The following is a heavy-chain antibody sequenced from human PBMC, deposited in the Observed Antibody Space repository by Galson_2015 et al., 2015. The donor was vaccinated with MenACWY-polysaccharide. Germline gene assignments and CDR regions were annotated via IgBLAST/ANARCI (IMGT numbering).Heavy chain of an antibody. J-gene: IGHJ4*02. CDR1: GGTFSSYG. D-gene: IGHD4-23*01. V-gene: IGHV1-69*13. CDR3: ARLSTVASSGGFGF. CDR2: ITPIFETA. Sequence: SVKVSCKVSGGTFSSYGIIWVRRAPGQGLECMGGITPIFETANYAPNFQDRVTIAADDSTSTTYMEMSNLRFEDTAVYYCARLSTVASSGGFGFWGQGTLVTVSS.